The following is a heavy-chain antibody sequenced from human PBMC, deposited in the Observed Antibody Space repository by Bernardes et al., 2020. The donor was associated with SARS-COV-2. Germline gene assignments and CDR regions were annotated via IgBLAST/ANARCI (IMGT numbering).Heavy chain of an antibody. D-gene: IGHD6-19*01. CDR3: AKEDTGGWLGIDY. J-gene: IGHJ4*02. CDR1: GFTFTSYG. CDR2: ISYDGTNR. Sequence: VESLILSCAASGFTFTSYGMHWVRQAPGKGLEWVSIISYDGTNRYYADSVKGRFTISRDTSKNTLYLQMNGLRPEDTAVYYCAKEDTGGWLGIDYWGQGTLVTVSS. V-gene: IGHV3-30*18.